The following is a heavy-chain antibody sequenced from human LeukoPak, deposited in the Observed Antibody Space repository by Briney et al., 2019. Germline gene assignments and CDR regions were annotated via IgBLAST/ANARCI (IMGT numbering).Heavy chain of an antibody. Sequence: GXLRLSCAASGFTFSSYAMSWVRQAPGKGLEWVSAISGSGGSTYYADSVKGRFTISRDNSKNTLYLQMNSLRAEDTAVYYCSKEVYSSSWYGIDYWGQGTLVTVSS. CDR2: ISGSGGST. J-gene: IGHJ4*02. CDR1: GFTFSSYA. V-gene: IGHV3-23*01. D-gene: IGHD6-13*01. CDR3: SKEVYSSSWYGIDY.